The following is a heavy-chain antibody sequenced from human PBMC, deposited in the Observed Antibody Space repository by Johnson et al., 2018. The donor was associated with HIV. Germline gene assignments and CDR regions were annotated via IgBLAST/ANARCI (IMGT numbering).Heavy chain of an antibody. V-gene: IGHV3-30*03. CDR2: ISYDGNNK. D-gene: IGHD3-16*02. J-gene: IGHJ3*01. Sequence: QVQLVVSVVGVVQPGRFLRLSCAAPGFTFSSYGLPWVRQAPGTGLEWVAVISYDGNNKYSADSVKGRFTISRDNSKNTLYLQMDSLRPEDTALYYCVRGGLGYQNFHDPFDVWGQGTVVTVSS. CDR1: GFTFSSYG. CDR3: VRGGLGYQNFHDPFDV.